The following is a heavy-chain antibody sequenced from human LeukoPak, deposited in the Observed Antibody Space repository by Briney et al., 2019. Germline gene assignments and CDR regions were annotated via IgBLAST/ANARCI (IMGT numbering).Heavy chain of an antibody. Sequence: GASVKVSCKASGYTFIGYYMHWVRQAPGQGLEWMGWINPNSGGTNYAQKFQGRVTMTRDTSISTAYMELSGLRSDDAAVYYCARGLSSSSEDWGQGTLVTVSS. V-gene: IGHV1-2*02. J-gene: IGHJ4*02. CDR2: INPNSGGT. CDR1: GYTFIGYY. CDR3: ARGLSSSSED. D-gene: IGHD6-6*01.